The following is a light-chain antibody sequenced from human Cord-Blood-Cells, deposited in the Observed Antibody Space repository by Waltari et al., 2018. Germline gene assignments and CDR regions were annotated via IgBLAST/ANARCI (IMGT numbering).Light chain of an antibody. CDR3: SSYTSSSTLDWV. Sequence: QSALTQPASVSGSPGQSITISCTGTSSAVGGHNYVYWYQQHPGKAPKLMIYDVSNRPSGVSNRFSGSKSGNTASLTISGLQAEDEADYYCSSYTSSSTLDWVFGGGTKLTVL. CDR2: DVS. CDR1: SSAVGGHNY. V-gene: IGLV2-14*03. J-gene: IGLJ3*02.